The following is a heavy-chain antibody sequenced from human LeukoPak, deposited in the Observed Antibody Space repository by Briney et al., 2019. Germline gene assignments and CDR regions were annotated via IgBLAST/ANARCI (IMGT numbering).Heavy chain of an antibody. CDR2: INPNSGGT. J-gene: IGHJ3*02. V-gene: IGHV1-2*02. Sequence: GASVKVSCKASGYTFTGYYMHWVRQAPGQGLEWMGWINPNSGGTNYAQKFQGRVTMTRDTSISTAYMELSRLRSDDTAVYYCARAGTYHDFWSGSIRDAFDIWGQGTMVTVSS. CDR1: GYTFTGYY. D-gene: IGHD3-3*01. CDR3: ARAGTYHDFWSGSIRDAFDI.